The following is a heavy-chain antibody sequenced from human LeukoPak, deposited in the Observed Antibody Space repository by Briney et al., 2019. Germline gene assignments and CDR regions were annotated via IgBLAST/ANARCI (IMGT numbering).Heavy chain of an antibody. CDR3: ATVGQQLALDY. Sequence: SETLSLTCTVSGGSISSYYWSWIRQPPGKGLEWIGSIYYSGSTYYNPSLKSRVTISVDTSKNQFSLKLSSVTAADTAVYYCATVGQQLALDYWGQGTLVTVSS. CDR2: IYYSGST. V-gene: IGHV4-59*05. J-gene: IGHJ4*02. CDR1: GGSISSYY. D-gene: IGHD6-13*01.